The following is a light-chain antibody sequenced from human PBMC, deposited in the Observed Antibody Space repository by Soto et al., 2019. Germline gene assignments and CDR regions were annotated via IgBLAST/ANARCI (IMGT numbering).Light chain of an antibody. CDR2: GAS. Sequence: IVMPASPAHLYVSPGEVATLSCRASQRVSSNFAWFQQKPGQAPRLLIYGASTRATGIQARFSGGGSGTDFTLTISRLEPEDFAVYYFQHFVNFFTWTLGQGTNVDIK. V-gene: IGKV3-15*01. CDR1: QRVSSN. CDR3: QHFVNFFTWT. J-gene: IGKJ1*01.